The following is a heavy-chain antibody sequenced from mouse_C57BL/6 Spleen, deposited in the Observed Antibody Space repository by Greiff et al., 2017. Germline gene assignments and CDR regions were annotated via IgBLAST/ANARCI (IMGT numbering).Heavy chain of an antibody. CDR2: ISSGSSTI. V-gene: IGHV5-17*01. J-gene: IGHJ2*01. CDR1: GFTFSDYG. D-gene: IGHD4-1*01. CDR3: ARTGLDY. Sequence: DVMLVASGGGLVKPGGSLKLSCAASGFTFSDYGMHWVRQAPEKGLEWVAYISSGSSTIYYADTVKGRFTISRDNAKNTLFLQMTSLRAEDTAMYYCARTGLDYWGQGTTLTVSS.